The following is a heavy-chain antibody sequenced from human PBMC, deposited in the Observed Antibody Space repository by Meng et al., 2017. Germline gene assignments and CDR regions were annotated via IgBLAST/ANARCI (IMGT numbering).Heavy chain of an antibody. CDR1: GGTFSSYA. D-gene: IGHD2-21*02. Sequence: SVKVSCKASGGTFSSYAISWVRQAPGQGLEWMGGIIPIFGTANYAQKFQGRVTITADKSTSTAYMELSSLRSEDTAVYYCARAGPLEYRAYCGGDCYSIHFDYWGQGTLVTVSS. V-gene: IGHV1-69*06. J-gene: IGHJ4*02. CDR2: IIPIFGTA. CDR3: ARAGPLEYRAYCGGDCYSIHFDY.